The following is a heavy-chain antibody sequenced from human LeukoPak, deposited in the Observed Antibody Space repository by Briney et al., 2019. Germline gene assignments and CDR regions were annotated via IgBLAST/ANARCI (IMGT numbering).Heavy chain of an antibody. Sequence: SETLSFTSAVYGGSFSGYYWSRLRQPPGKGLEWIGEINHSGSTNYNPSLNIRVTISVDTSKNQFSLTLSSVTAADTAVYYCARSIMTTVTTFGYWGQGTLVTVFS. D-gene: IGHD4-17*01. V-gene: IGHV4-34*01. CDR3: ARSIMTTVTTFGY. CDR1: GGSFSGYY. CDR2: INHSGST. J-gene: IGHJ4*02.